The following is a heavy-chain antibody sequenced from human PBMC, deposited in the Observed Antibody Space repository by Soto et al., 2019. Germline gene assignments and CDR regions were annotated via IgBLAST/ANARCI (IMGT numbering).Heavy chain of an antibody. CDR3: AKDHGSGSYPY. V-gene: IGHV3-7*05. CDR1: GSTLSSHW. D-gene: IGHD1-26*01. J-gene: IGHJ4*02. Sequence: EVQLVESGGGLVQPGGSLRLSCVISGSTLSSHWMTWVRQAPGKGLEWVASINQDGFGKHYLDSVKGRFTISRDTAKSSLYLQMDSLRVEDTAVYYCAKDHGSGSYPYWGQATLVTVS. CDR2: INQDGFGK.